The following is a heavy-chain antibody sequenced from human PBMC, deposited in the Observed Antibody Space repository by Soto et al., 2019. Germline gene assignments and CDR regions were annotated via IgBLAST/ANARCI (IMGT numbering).Heavy chain of an antibody. J-gene: IGHJ4*02. CDR3: ARRYIAAPATAFDL. D-gene: IGHD6-13*01. CDR1: GYRFSTYW. Sequence: GDSLKISCQGSGYRFSTYWIHWVRQLPGKGLESVGIIYPADSDTRYSPSFQGQVTISADKTISTTYLQWSSLKASDTAMCFCARRYIAAPATAFDLWGQGTTVTVSS. CDR2: IYPADSDT. V-gene: IGHV5-51*01.